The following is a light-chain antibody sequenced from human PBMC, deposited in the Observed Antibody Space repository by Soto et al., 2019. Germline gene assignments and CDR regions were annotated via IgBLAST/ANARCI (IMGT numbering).Light chain of an antibody. V-gene: IGKV3-20*01. CDR2: GAS. J-gene: IGKJ1*01. CDR3: QNYNSYSEE. Sequence: EIVLTQSPGTLSLSPGDRSTLSFRASQSVRSSYLSWYQQKPCQATRLLIYGASTRATGIPDRFSGSGSGTDFPLNISSLQTDDFATYHCQNYNSYSEEFRHGTKVDI. CDR1: QSVRSSY.